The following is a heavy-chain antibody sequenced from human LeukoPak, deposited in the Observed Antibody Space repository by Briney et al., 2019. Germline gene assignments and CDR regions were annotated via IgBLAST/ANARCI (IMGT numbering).Heavy chain of an antibody. V-gene: IGHV3-23*01. CDR1: GFTFSSYA. J-gene: IGHJ4*02. Sequence: GGSLRLSCAASGFTFSSYAMNWVRQAPGKGLEWVAGITGSAITTKYADSVKGRFTISRDDSRNTVYLQLNNLRVEDTAIYYCARASWISTADAVCWGQGTQVTVSS. CDR3: ARASWISTADAVC. CDR2: ITGSAITT. D-gene: IGHD2-2*03.